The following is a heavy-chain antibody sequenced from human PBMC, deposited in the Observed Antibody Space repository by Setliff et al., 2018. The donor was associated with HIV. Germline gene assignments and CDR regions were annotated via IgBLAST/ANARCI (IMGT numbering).Heavy chain of an antibody. CDR2: INAGNGNT. CDR3: ARDRLTAGKYCSDSRCDDAFDI. V-gene: IGHV1-3*01. CDR1: GYSFSNYA. Sequence: ASVKVSCKASGYSFSNYAMHWVRQAPGQSLEWMGWINAGNGNTKYSQKFQGRVTMTTDTSTSTAYMELRSLRSDDTAVYYCARDRLTAGKYCSDSRCDDAFDIWGQGTMVT. J-gene: IGHJ3*02. D-gene: IGHD2-15*01.